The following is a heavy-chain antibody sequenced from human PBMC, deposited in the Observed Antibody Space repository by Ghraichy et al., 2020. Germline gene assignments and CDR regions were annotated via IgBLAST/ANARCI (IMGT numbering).Heavy chain of an antibody. V-gene: IGHV3-23*01. J-gene: IGHJ6*02. D-gene: IGHD1-26*01. CDR3: AKDREVGATYYYYYYGMDV. CDR1: GFTFSSYA. Sequence: GALRLSCAASGFTFSSYAMSWVRQAPGKGLEWVSAISGSGGSTYYADSVKGRFTISRDNSKNTLYLQMNSLRAEDTAVYYCAKDREVGATYYYYYYGMDVWGQGTTVTVSS. CDR2: ISGSGGST.